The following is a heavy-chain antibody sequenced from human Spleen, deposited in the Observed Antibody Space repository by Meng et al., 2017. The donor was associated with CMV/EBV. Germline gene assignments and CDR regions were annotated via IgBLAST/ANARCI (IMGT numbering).Heavy chain of an antibody. J-gene: IGHJ4*02. CDR2: INSDGSAI. CDR3: ARDFWTGYYQNLDS. CDR1: GFIFSSYS. V-gene: IGHV3-48*04. Sequence: GGSLRLSCAASGFIFSSYSMNWVRQAPGKGLEWVSSINSDGSAIYYADSVKGRFTISRDNAETALNLQMNSLRAEDTGVYYCARDFWTGYYQNLDSWGQGTLVTVSS. D-gene: IGHD3/OR15-3a*01.